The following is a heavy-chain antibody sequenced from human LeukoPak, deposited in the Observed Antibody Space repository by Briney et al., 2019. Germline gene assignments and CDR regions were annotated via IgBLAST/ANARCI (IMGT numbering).Heavy chain of an antibody. Sequence: ASVKVSCKASGYTFTGYYMHWVRQAPGQGLEWMGIINPSGGSTSYAQKFQGRVTMTRDTSTSTVYMELSSLRSEDTAVYYCARENGTDTAMGVWGQGTLVTVSS. J-gene: IGHJ4*02. CDR1: GYTFTGYY. V-gene: IGHV1-46*01. CDR3: ARENGTDTAMGV. CDR2: INPSGGST. D-gene: IGHD5-18*01.